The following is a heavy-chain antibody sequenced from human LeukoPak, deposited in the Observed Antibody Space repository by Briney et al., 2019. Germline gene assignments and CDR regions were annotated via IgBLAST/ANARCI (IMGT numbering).Heavy chain of an antibody. CDR2: ISAYNGNT. Sequence: GASVKVSCKASGYTFTSYGISWVRQAPGQGLEWMAWISAYNGNTNYAQKLQGRVTMTTDTSTSTAYMELRSLRSDDTAVYYCARCFCTNGVCNEYSHHWGQGTLVTVSS. CDR1: GYTFTSYG. CDR3: ARCFCTNGVCNEYSHH. J-gene: IGHJ1*01. V-gene: IGHV1-18*01. D-gene: IGHD2-8*01.